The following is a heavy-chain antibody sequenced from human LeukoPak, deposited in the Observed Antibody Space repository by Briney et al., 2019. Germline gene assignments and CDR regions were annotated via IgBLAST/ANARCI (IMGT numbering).Heavy chain of an antibody. D-gene: IGHD3-10*01. CDR2: ISHDGSSQ. Sequence: PGRSLRLSCAASGFTFSDYGMHWARLAPGKGLEWVAHISHDGSSQNYADSVQGRFTISRDNSKNTVDLQMNSLRPEDTAVYYCATKAGSGGGYLDYWGQGTLVTVSS. V-gene: IGHV3-30*03. J-gene: IGHJ4*02. CDR1: GFTFSDYG. CDR3: ATKAGSGGGYLDY.